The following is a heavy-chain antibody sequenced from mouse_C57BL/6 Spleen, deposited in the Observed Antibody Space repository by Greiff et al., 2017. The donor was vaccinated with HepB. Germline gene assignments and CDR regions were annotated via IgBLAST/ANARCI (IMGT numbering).Heavy chain of an antibody. CDR1: GYTFTSYW. CDR2: IDPSDSYT. CDR3: ARSGDGYPSAY. V-gene: IGHV1-69*01. D-gene: IGHD2-3*01. Sequence: QVQLQQPGAELVMPGASVKLSCKASGYTFTSYWMHWVKQRPGQGLEWIGEIDPSDSYTNYNQKFKGKSTLTVDKSSSTAYIQLSSLTSEDSAVYYCARSGDGYPSAYWGQGTLVTVSA. J-gene: IGHJ3*01.